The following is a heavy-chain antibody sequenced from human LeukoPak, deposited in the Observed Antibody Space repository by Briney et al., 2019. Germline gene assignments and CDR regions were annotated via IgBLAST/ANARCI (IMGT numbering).Heavy chain of an antibody. D-gene: IGHD3-3*01. J-gene: IGHJ4*02. CDR3: ARVSVTYYDFWSGYFDY. CDR1: GFTFSDYY. CDR2: ISSSGSTI. V-gene: IGHV3-11*01. Sequence: PGGSLRLSCAASGFTFSDYYMSWIRQAPGKGLEWVSYISSSGSTIYYADSVKGRFTISRDNAKNSLYLQMNSLRAEDTAVYYCARVSVTYYDFWSGYFDYWGQGTLVTVSS.